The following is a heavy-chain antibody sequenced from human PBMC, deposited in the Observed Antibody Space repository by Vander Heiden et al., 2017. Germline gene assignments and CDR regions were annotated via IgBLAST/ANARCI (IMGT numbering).Heavy chain of an antibody. V-gene: IGHV4-59*01. J-gene: IGHJ3*02. CDR3: ARAARMVRGVITDAFDI. Sequence: QVQLQESCPGLVKPSETLSLTCTVSGGSISSYYWSWIRQPPGKGLEWIGYIYYSGSTNYNPSLKSRVTISVDTSKNQFSLKLSSVTAADTAVYYCARAARMVRGVITDAFDIWGQGTMVTVSS. CDR1: GGSISSYY. D-gene: IGHD3-10*01. CDR2: IYYSGST.